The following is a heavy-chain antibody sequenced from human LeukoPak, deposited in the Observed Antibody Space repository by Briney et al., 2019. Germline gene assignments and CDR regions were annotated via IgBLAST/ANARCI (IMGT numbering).Heavy chain of an antibody. CDR1: GFTVSSNY. V-gene: IGHV3-66*01. CDR3: ARVLPAGAFDI. D-gene: IGHD1-14*01. J-gene: IGHJ3*02. Sequence: GGSLGLSCAASGFTVSSNYMSWVRQAPGKGLEWVSVIYSGGTTYYADSVKGRFTISRDNSKNTLYLQMNSLRAEDTAVYYCARVLPAGAFDIWGQGTMVTVSS. CDR2: IYSGGTT.